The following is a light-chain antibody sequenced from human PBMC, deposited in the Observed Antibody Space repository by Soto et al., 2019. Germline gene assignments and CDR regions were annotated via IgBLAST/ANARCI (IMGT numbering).Light chain of an antibody. Sequence: QSALTQPASVSGSPGQSITISCTGTSSDVGSYNLVSWYEHHPGKAPKLMIYEGTKRPSGVSNRFSGSKSGNTAYLTSAVLQDEDEADYYCCSYAGSSTSVCGTWTKVTVL. CDR1: SSDVGSYNL. J-gene: IGLJ1*01. CDR2: EGT. CDR3: CSYAGSSTSV. V-gene: IGLV2-23*01.